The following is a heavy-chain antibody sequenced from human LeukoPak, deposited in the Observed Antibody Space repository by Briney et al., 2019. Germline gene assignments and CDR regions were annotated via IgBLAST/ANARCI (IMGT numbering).Heavy chain of an antibody. CDR3: ARSCRILDIVATIRARLGGNGFDI. J-gene: IGHJ3*02. D-gene: IGHD5-12*01. V-gene: IGHV4-39*07. Sequence: SETLSLTCTVSGASVSGSPYYWGWIRQPPGKGLEWIGSIYHSGSTYYNPSLKSRVTIAVETSKNQFSLKLSSVTAADKAVYYCARSCRILDIVATIRARLGGNGFDIWGQGTMVTVSS. CDR1: GASVSGSPYY. CDR2: IYHSGST.